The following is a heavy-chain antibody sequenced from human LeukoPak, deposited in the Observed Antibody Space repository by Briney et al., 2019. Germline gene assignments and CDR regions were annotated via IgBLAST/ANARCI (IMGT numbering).Heavy chain of an antibody. CDR3: AKDRRSSTVVVITTFDY. J-gene: IGHJ4*02. CDR1: GFTFSNYA. CDR2: ISGSGHST. V-gene: IGHV3-23*01. Sequence: GGSLRLSCTASGFTFSNYAMNWVRQAPGKGLEWVSAISGSGHSTYYADSVKGRFTISRDNSENALYLQMNRLRAEDTAVFYCAKDRRSSTVVVITTFDYWGQGTLVTVSS. D-gene: IGHD3-22*01.